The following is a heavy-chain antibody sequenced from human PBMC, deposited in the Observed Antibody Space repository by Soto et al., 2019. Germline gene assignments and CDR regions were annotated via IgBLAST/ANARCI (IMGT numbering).Heavy chain of an antibody. D-gene: IGHD4-17*01. Sequence: GSLRLSCAASGFTFSSYSMNWVRQAPGKGLEWVSSISSSSSYIYYADSVKGRFTISRDNAKNSLYLQMNSLRAEDTAVYYCARGSTVTTEYYYYGMDVWGQGTTVTVSS. CDR3: ARGSTVTTEYYYYGMDV. CDR1: GFTFSSYS. J-gene: IGHJ6*02. V-gene: IGHV3-21*01. CDR2: ISSSSSYI.